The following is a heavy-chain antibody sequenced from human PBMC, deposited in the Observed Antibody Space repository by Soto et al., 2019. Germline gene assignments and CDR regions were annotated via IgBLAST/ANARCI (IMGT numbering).Heavy chain of an antibody. V-gene: IGHV3-53*01. CDR2: LYSGGST. CDR1: GFTVSSNY. Sequence: ESGGGLIQPGGSLRLSCAVSGFTVSSNYMSWVRQAPGKGLEWVSVLYSGGSTNYADSVKGRFTISRDNSKNTLYLQMNSLRAEDTAVYYCARDIYYDSSGYSLGAFDIWGQGTMVTVSS. J-gene: IGHJ3*02. D-gene: IGHD3-22*01. CDR3: ARDIYYDSSGYSLGAFDI.